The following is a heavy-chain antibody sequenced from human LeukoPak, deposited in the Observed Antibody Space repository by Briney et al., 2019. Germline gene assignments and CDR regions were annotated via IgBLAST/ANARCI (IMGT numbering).Heavy chain of an antibody. CDR1: GGSISSSSHY. CDR3: ARKQTGTMYDV. CDR2: FSSGGSA. Sequence: SETLSLTCIVPGGSISSSSHYWVWIRQSPGKGLEWIGTFSSGGSAYYNPSLTSRVSISKDTSDNQFSLRLYSVTAADTAAYYCARKQTGTMYDVWGQGTQVTVSS. D-gene: IGHD1-7*01. J-gene: IGHJ4*02. V-gene: IGHV4-39*07.